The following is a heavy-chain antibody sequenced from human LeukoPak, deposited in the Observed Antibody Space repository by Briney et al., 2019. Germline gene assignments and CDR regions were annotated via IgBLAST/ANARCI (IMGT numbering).Heavy chain of an antibody. V-gene: IGHV3-23*01. CDR2: INPGGGST. Sequence: GGSLRLSCAACGVTFSSYAMNWVRQGPGKGLEWVSAINPGGGSTYYADSVKGRFTISRDNSKNTLYLQMNSLRAEDTAVYYCAKAGGNSFFDYWGQGTLVTVSS. CDR3: AKAGGNSFFDY. J-gene: IGHJ4*02. CDR1: GVTFSSYA. D-gene: IGHD1-7*01.